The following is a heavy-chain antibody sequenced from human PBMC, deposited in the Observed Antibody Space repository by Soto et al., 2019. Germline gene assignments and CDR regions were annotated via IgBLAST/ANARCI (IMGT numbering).Heavy chain of an antibody. CDR1: GGSISSGGYY. J-gene: IGHJ4*02. D-gene: IGHD5-18*01. CDR2: IYYSGST. CDR3: ARSGYSYGPKPLLY. Sequence: QVQLQESGPGLVKPSQTLSLTCTVSGGSISSGGYYWSWIRQHPGKGLEWIGYIYYSGSTYYNPSRKSRVTISVDTSKNQFSLKLSSVTAADTAVYYCARSGYSYGPKPLLYWGQGTLVTVSS. V-gene: IGHV4-31*03.